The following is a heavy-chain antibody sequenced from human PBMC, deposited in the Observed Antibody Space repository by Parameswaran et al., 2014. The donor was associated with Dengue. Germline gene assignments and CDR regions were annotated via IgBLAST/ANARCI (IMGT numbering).Heavy chain of an antibody. Sequence: GSLRLSCTVSGGSISSSSYYWGWIRQPPGKGLEWIGSIYYSGSTYYNPSLKSRVTISVDTSKNQFSLKLSSVTAADTAVYYCARLRIQLWLGGYYYYYYGMDVWGQGTTVTVSS. V-gene: IGHV4-39*01. CDR1: GGSISSSSYY. J-gene: IGHJ6*02. D-gene: IGHD5-18*01. CDR3: ARLRIQLWLGGYYYYYYGMDV. CDR2: IYYSGST.